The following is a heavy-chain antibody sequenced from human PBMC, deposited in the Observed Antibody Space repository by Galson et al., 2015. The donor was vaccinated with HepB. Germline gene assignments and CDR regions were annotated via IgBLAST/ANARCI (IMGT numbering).Heavy chain of an antibody. CDR2: ISYDGSNK. CDR1: GFTFSSYA. V-gene: IGHV3-30-3*01. CDR3: ARDSTTCFDY. J-gene: IGHJ4*02. Sequence: SLRLSCAASGFTFSSYAMHWVRQAPGKGLEWVAVISYDGSNKYYTDSVKGRFTISRDNSKNTLYLQMNSLRAEDTAVYYCARDSTTCFDYWGQLTLFTASS. D-gene: IGHD1-26*01.